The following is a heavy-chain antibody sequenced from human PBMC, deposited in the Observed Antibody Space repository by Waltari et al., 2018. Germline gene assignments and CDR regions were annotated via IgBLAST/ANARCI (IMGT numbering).Heavy chain of an antibody. V-gene: IGHV1-2*04. CDR1: GYPFSDYY. CDR2: INPKSGGS. CDR3: ARVAKRFGEGNYFDH. J-gene: IGHJ4*02. Sequence: QVQLVQSGAEVRKPGASVKVSCKASGYPFSDYYIHWVRQAPGQGPEWMGWINPKSGGSYYAQKFQGWVTMTRDTSISTAYLELRELESGGTALYFCARVAKRFGEGNYFDHWGQGTPVIVSS. D-gene: IGHD3-10*01.